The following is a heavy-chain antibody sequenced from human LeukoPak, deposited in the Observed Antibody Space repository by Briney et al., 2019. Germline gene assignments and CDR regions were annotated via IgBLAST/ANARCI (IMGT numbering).Heavy chain of an antibody. D-gene: IGHD1-26*01. CDR3: ARCPYSGRSFDI. V-gene: IGHV3-30*03. Sequence: GRSLRLSCVVSGFIFRNYGMHWVRQAPGKGLEWVAVISYDGSNNYYTDSVKGRFTISRDNAKNSLYLQMNSLTPEDTAIYYCARCPYSGRSFDIWGQGTMVTVSS. CDR2: ISYDGSNN. J-gene: IGHJ3*02. CDR1: GFIFRNYG.